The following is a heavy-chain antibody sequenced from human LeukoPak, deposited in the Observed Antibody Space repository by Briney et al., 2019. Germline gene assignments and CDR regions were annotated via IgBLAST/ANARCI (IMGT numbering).Heavy chain of an antibody. J-gene: IGHJ4*02. CDR2: IASDGSST. CDR1: GFTFSSYW. Sequence: GGSLRLSCAASGFTFSSYWMNWVRQAPGKGLVWVSRIASDGSSTTYADSVKGRFSISRDNAKNTLYLQMNSLRAEDTAVYYCARDRETGTTFETLYYWGQGTLVTVSS. CDR3: ARDRETGTTFETLYY. D-gene: IGHD1-7*01. V-gene: IGHV3-74*01.